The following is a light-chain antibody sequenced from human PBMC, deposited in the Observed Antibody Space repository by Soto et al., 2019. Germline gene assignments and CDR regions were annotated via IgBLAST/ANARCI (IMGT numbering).Light chain of an antibody. J-gene: IGLJ2*01. CDR1: SSDVGSYNL. CDR3: CSYAGSSTFVV. Sequence: ALTQPASVSGSPGQSITISCTGTSSDVGSYNLVSWYQQHPGKAPKLMIYEVSKRPSGVSNRFSGSKSGNTASLTISGLQAEDEADYYCCSYAGSSTFVVFGGGTKVTVL. V-gene: IGLV2-23*02. CDR2: EVS.